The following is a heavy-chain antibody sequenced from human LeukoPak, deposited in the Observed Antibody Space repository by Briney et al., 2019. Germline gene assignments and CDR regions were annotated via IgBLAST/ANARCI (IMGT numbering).Heavy chain of an antibody. CDR2: ISSSSFTI. CDR3: ARDVNNYFDY. Sequence: GGSLRLSCAASGFTFSTYSMNWVRQAPGKGLEWVSYISSSSFTIHYADSVKGRFTISRDDSKNTLYVQMNSLRTEDTAFYYCARDVNNYFDYWGLGTLVTASS. CDR1: GFTFSTYS. V-gene: IGHV3-48*01. J-gene: IGHJ4*02.